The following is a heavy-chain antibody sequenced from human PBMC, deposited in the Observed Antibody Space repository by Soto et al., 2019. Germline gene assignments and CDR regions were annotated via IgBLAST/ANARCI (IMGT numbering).Heavy chain of an antibody. D-gene: IGHD1-26*01. V-gene: IGHV1-69*06. CDR3: ARAPSGSYYGSYYYYYGMDV. CDR2: IIPIFGTA. Sequence: SVKVSCKASGVTFSSYAISWVRQAPGQGLEWMGGIIPIFGTANYAQKFQGRVTITADKSTSTAYMELSSLRSEDTAVYYCARAPSGSYYGSYYYYYGMDVWGQGTTVTVSS. J-gene: IGHJ6*02. CDR1: GVTFSSYA.